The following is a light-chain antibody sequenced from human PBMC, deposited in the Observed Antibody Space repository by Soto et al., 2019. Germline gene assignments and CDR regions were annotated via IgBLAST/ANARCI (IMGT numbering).Light chain of an antibody. CDR2: DAS. J-gene: IGKJ4*01. V-gene: IGKV1-33*01. CDR1: QDISNY. CDR3: QQSEDLPLT. Sequence: DIQMTQSPSSLSASVGDRVTITCQASQDISNYLNWYQQKPGKAPKLLIFDASNVETGVPSRFSGSGSGTEFTFTIHSLQPEDAAAYYCQQSEDLPLTFGGGTKVGIK.